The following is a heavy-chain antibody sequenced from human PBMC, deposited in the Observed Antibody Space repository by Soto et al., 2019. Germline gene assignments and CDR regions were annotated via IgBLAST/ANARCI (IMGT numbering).Heavy chain of an antibody. Sequence: SVKVSCKASGGTFSSYAISWVRQAPGQGLEWMGGIIPIFGTANYAQKFQGRVTITADESTSTAYMELSSLRSEDTAVYYCARVPLLRQQRRSGYYYGMDVWGQGTTVTVSS. V-gene: IGHV1-69*13. CDR1: GGTFSSYA. CDR2: IIPIFGTA. D-gene: IGHD6-13*01. CDR3: ARVPLLRQQRRSGYYYGMDV. J-gene: IGHJ6*02.